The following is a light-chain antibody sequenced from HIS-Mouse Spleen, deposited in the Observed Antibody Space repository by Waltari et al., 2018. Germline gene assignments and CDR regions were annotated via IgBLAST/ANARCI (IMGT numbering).Light chain of an antibody. V-gene: IGLV2-23*01. Sequence: QSALTQPASVSGSPGQSITISCTGTSSDVGSYNLVSWYQQHPGKAPKLMIYEGSKRPSGVSNRFSGSKSGNTASLPSSGLQAEDEADYYCCSYAGSSTSVVFGGGTKLTVL. J-gene: IGLJ2*01. CDR3: CSYAGSSTSVV. CDR1: SSDVGSYNL. CDR2: EGS.